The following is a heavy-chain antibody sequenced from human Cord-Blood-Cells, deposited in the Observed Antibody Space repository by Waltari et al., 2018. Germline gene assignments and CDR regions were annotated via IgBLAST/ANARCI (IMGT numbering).Heavy chain of an antibody. J-gene: IGHJ6*03. CDR3: AGSSSYYYYYYYMDV. Sequence: QVQLVQSGAEVKKPGTSVKVSCKASGATFSSSAISWVRQATGQGLEWMGRIIPILGIANYAQKFQGRVTITADKSTSTAYMELSSLRSEDTAVYYCAGSSSYYYYYYYMDVWGKGTTVTVSS. D-gene: IGHD6-6*01. CDR2: IIPILGIA. V-gene: IGHV1-69*09. CDR1: GATFSSSA.